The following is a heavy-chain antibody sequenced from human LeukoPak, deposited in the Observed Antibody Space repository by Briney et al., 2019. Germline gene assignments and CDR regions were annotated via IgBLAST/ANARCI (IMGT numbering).Heavy chain of an antibody. J-gene: IGHJ6*03. CDR3: ARGYCSGGNCYSYYYYNYMDV. V-gene: IGHV3-7*01. Sequence: PGGSLRLSCAASGFIFSSYWMAWVRQAPGKGLEWVANIKEDGSEKNYVDSVKGRFTISRDNAKNSLYLQMNSLRAEDTAVYYCARGYCSGGNCYSYYYYNYMDVWGKGTTVTVSS. CDR2: IKEDGSEK. D-gene: IGHD2-15*01. CDR1: GFIFSSYW.